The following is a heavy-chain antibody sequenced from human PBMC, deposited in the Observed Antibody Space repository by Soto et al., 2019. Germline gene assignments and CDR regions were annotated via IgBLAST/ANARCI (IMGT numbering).Heavy chain of an antibody. CDR3: ARSQGCRNSLDIYYYYYYGMDV. V-gene: IGHV1-69*01. Sequence: QVQLVQSGAEVKKPGSSVKVSCKAPGGTFSTYAISWVRQAPGQGLEWMGGFIPIFGTPQYAQKFQGIVTITADESTSTGYMELRSLRSEDTAEYYCARSQGCRNSLDIYYYYYYGMDVWGQGTTVTVSS. CDR2: FIPIFGTP. J-gene: IGHJ6*02. CDR1: GGTFSTYA. D-gene: IGHD2-15*01.